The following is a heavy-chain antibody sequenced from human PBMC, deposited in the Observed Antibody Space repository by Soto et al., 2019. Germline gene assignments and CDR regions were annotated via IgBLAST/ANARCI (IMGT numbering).Heavy chain of an antibody. Sequence: VGSLRLSGAASGFTFSSYAMSWVRQAPGKGLEWVSAISGSGGSTYYADSVKGRFTISRDNSKNTLYLQMDSLRAEDTAVYYCAKCPVGAIGWFDPWGQGTLVTVSS. V-gene: IGHV3-23*01. CDR1: GFTFSSYA. J-gene: IGHJ5*02. CDR3: AKCPVGAIGWFDP. CDR2: ISGSGGST. D-gene: IGHD1-26*01.